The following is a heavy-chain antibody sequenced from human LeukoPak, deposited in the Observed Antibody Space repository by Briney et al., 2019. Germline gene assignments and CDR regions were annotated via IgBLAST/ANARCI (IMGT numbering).Heavy chain of an antibody. J-gene: IGHJ6*02. D-gene: IGHD3-3*01. CDR3: AKYSSRVTSLLDFWRGYGMDV. Sequence: PGGPLRLSCATSGFPFSSYGVHWVRQAPGKGLEWVADISYDGSNKYYADSVKGRFTISRDNSKNTLYLQMNSLRAEDTAVYYCAKYSSRVTSLLDFWRGYGMDVWGQGTTVTVSS. CDR1: GFPFSSYG. V-gene: IGHV3-30*18. CDR2: ISYDGSNK.